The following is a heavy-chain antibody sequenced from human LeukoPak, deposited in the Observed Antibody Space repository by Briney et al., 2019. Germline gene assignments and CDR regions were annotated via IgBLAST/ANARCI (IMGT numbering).Heavy chain of an antibody. Sequence: GGSLRLSCAASGFTFSGYAMSWVRQAPGKGLEWVSSISGSGGSTYYADSVKGRFTISRDNSKNTLFLQMNSLRAEDTAVYYCAKRAVPGNAFFDNWGQGNLVTVSS. CDR2: ISGSGGST. D-gene: IGHD6-19*01. J-gene: IGHJ4*02. V-gene: IGHV3-23*01. CDR1: GFTFSGYA. CDR3: AKRAVPGNAFFDN.